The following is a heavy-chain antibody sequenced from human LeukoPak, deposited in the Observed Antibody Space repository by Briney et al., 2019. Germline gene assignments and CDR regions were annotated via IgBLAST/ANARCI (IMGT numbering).Heavy chain of an antibody. J-gene: IGHJ4*02. CDR2: IYYSGST. CDR3: ARHRGYYYGSGSLGGFDY. Sequence: KPSETLSLTCTVSGGSISGSNYYWGWIRQPPGKGLEWIASIYYSGSTYYNPSLKSRVTISVDTSKNQFSLKLSSVTAADTAVYYCARHRGYYYGSGSLGGFDYWGQGTLVTVSS. CDR1: GGSISGSNYY. V-gene: IGHV4-39*01. D-gene: IGHD3-10*01.